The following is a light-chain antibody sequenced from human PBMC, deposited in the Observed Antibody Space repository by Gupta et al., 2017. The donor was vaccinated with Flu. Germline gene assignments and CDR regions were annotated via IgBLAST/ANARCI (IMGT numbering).Light chain of an antibody. CDR1: SNNVGNQG. CDR2: RNN. V-gene: IGLV10-54*04. Sequence: QAGLTQPPSVSKGLRQTATLTCTGNSNNVGNQGAAWLQQHQGHPPKLLSYRNNNRPSGISERFSASRSGKTASLTITGLQPEDEADYYCSAWDSSLSAGVFGGGTKLTVL. CDR3: SAWDSSLSAGV. J-gene: IGLJ3*02.